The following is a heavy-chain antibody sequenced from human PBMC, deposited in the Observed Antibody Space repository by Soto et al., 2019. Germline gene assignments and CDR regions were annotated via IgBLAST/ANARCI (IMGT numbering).Heavy chain of an antibody. D-gene: IGHD4-17*01. CDR2: ISAYNGNT. J-gene: IGHJ4*02. CDR3: AKFLKPGDYGDYGH. CDR1: VYTFTGYG. Sequence: GASVKVSCKASVYTFTGYGISWVRQAPGQGLEWMGWISAYNGNTNYAQKLQGRVTMTTDTSTSTAYMELRSLRSDDTAVYYCAKFLKPGDYGDYGHWGQGTLVTVSS. V-gene: IGHV1-18*01.